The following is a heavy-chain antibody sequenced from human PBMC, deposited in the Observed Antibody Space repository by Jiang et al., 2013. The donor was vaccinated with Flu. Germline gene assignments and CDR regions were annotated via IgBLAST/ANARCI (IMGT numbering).Heavy chain of an antibody. V-gene: IGHV4-59*01. CDR3: ARGPRYHSVGALYYFDY. CDR1: GGSISSYY. Sequence: ELLKPSETLSLTCTVSGGSISSYYWSWIRQPPGKGLEWIGYIYYSGSTNYNPSLKSRVTISVDTSKNQFSLKLSSVTAADTAVYYCARGPRYHSVGALYYFDYWGQGTLVTVSS. J-gene: IGHJ4*02. CDR2: IYYSGST. D-gene: IGHD1-26*01.